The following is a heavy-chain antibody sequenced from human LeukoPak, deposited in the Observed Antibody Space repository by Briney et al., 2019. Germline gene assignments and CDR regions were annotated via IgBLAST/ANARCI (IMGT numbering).Heavy chain of an antibody. CDR3: AKDRETTASGTFDY. CDR1: EFTFNNYG. D-gene: IGHD6-13*01. V-gene: IGHV3-30*18. J-gene: IGHJ4*02. CDR2: ISDDGRHK. Sequence: GGSLRLSCAASEFTFNNYGIHYVRQAPGKGLEWVAVISDDGRHKNYADSVKGRFTISRDNSNNTLYLQMNSLRVEDTGVYYCAKDRETTASGTFDYWGQGTLVTVSS.